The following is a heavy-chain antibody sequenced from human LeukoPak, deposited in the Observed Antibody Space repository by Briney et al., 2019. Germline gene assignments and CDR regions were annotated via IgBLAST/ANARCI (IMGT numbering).Heavy chain of an antibody. CDR2: ISAYNGNT. Sequence: ASVKVSCKASGYTFTSYGISWVRQAPGQGLEWMGWISAYNGNTNYAQKLQGRVTMTTDTSTSTAYMELRSLRSDDTAVYYCATFGYSYGYVYFDYWGQGTLVTVSS. V-gene: IGHV1-18*01. CDR1: GYTFTSYG. J-gene: IGHJ4*02. CDR3: ATFGYSYGYVYFDY. D-gene: IGHD5-18*01.